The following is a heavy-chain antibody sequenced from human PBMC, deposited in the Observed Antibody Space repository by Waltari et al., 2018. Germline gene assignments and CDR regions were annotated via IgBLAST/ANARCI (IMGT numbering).Heavy chain of an antibody. Sequence: EVQLVESGGGLVQPGGSLRLSCAASGFTFSSYAMSWVRQAPGKGLEWVSAISGRGGSTYYADSVKGRFTISRDNSKNTLYLQMNSLRAEDTAVYYCAKGPGWSVYIPDYYYYMDVWGKGTTVTVSS. J-gene: IGHJ6*03. CDR2: ISGRGGST. V-gene: IGHV3-23*04. CDR1: GFTFSSYA. D-gene: IGHD3-3*01. CDR3: AKGPGWSVYIPDYYYYMDV.